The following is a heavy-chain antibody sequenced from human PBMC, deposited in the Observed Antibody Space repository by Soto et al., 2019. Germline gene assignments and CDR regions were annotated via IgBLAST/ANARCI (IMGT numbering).Heavy chain of an antibody. D-gene: IGHD2-15*01. J-gene: IGHJ4*02. CDR3: ARDERRCSGGDCYPFDY. CDR1: GFTFSSYS. CDR2: ISSSSSYI. V-gene: IGHV3-21*01. Sequence: GGSLRLSCAASGFTFSSYSMNWVRQAPGKGLEWVSSISSSSSYIYYADSVKGRFTISRDNAKNSLYLQMNSLRAEDTAFYFCARDERRCSGGDCYPFDYWGQGALVTVSS.